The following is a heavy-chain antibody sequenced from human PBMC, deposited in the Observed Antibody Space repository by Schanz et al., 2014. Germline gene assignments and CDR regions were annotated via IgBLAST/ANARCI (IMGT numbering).Heavy chain of an antibody. CDR2: ISGSGGDT. V-gene: IGHV3-23*01. CDR3: AKEESPPSLVDY. CDR1: GFTFSSYA. Sequence: EVQLLESGGGLVQPGGSLRLSCAASGFTFSSYAMSWVRQAPGKGLEWVSAISGSGGDTYYTDSVKGRFTVSRDNSKNTVYLQMNSLRAEDTAVYYCAKEESPPSLVDYWGQGTLVTVSS. J-gene: IGHJ4*02.